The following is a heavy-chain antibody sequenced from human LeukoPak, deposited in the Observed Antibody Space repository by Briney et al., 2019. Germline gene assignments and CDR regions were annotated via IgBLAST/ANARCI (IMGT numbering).Heavy chain of an antibody. Sequence: GGSLRLSCAASGFTFSSYSMNWVRQAPGKGLEWISYISSSSSTIYYADSVKGRFTISRDNAKNSLYLQMNSLRADDTAVYYCATGYSGYGYYFDYWGLGTLVTVSS. V-gene: IGHV3-48*04. D-gene: IGHD5-12*01. CDR3: ATGYSGYGYYFDY. CDR2: ISSSSSTI. CDR1: GFTFSSYS. J-gene: IGHJ4*02.